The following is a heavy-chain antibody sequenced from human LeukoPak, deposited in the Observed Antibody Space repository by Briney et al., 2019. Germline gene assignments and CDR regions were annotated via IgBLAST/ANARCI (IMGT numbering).Heavy chain of an antibody. J-gene: IGHJ4*02. CDR2: VDHTGST. V-gene: IGHV4-59*01. D-gene: IGHD6-19*01. Sequence: PSETLSLTCSVSDDSITMYYWTWIRQPPGKGLEWIGYVDHTGSTNFNPSLNGRVSISRDTSKNLFSLKLSSVTAADTAVYYCARVSGWVDYWGQGTLVTVSS. CDR3: ARVSGWVDY. CDR1: DDSITMYY.